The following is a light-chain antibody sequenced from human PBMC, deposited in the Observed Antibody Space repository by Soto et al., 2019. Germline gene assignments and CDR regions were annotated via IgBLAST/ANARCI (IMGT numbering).Light chain of an antibody. CDR2: GAS. CDR1: QSVNIN. CDR3: QQYNKWPRT. Sequence: EIVVTQTPATLSVSPGERATLSCRASQSVNINLAWYQQKPGQAPRLLIFGASSRANGIPARFSGSGSGTEFTLTISNLQTEDFAVYYCQQYNKWPRTFGQGTKVDI. V-gene: IGKV3-15*01. J-gene: IGKJ1*01.